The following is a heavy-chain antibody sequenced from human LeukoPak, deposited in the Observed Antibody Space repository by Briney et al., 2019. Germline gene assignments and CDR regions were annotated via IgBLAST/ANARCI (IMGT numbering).Heavy chain of an antibody. CDR1: GYPFTGYY. J-gene: IGHJ5*02. Sequence: ASVKVSCKASGYPFTGYYMHWVRQAPGQGLEWMGWINPNSGGTNYAQKFQGRVTMTRDTSISTAYMELSRLRSDDTAVYYCARELGIDGRKGDWFDPWGQGTLVTVSS. D-gene: IGHD7-27*01. V-gene: IGHV1-2*02. CDR3: ARELGIDGRKGDWFDP. CDR2: INPNSGGT.